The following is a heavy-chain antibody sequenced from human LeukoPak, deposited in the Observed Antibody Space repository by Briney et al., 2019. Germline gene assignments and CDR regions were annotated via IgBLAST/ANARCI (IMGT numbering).Heavy chain of an antibody. Sequence: SETLSLTCTVSGGSISSSSYYWGWIRQPPGKGLEWIGEINHSGSTNYNPSLKSRVTISVDTSKNQFSLKLSSVTAADTAVYYCSYSGSYGAAFDIWGQGTMVTVSS. CDR2: INHSGST. J-gene: IGHJ3*02. V-gene: IGHV4-39*07. CDR3: SYSGSYGAAFDI. D-gene: IGHD1-26*01. CDR1: GGSISSSSYY.